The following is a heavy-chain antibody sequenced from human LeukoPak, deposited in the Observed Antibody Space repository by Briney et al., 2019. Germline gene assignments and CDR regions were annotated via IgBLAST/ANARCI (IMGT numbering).Heavy chain of an antibody. J-gene: IGHJ3*02. D-gene: IGHD2-15*01. CDR1: GATFSNCG. CDR3: ARDLLPSAASDM. CDR2: IIPTVGRV. V-gene: IGHV1-69*04. Sequence: SVKVSCKSSGATFSNCGISWVRQAPGQGPEWMGRIIPTVGRVTYAQRFQDRVTITADKATTTVYMELSSLTSDDTAVYFCARDLLPSAASDMWGQGTMVTVSS.